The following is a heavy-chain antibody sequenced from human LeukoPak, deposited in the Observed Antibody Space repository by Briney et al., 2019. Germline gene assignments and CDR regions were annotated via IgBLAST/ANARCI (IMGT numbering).Heavy chain of an antibody. V-gene: IGHV3-30*19. D-gene: IGHD3-10*01. J-gene: IGHJ3*02. CDR2: ISYDGSNR. CDR1: GFTFNLYG. CDR3: ARPVWFGESNRDAFDI. Sequence: GGSLRLSCAASGFTFNLYGMHWVRQAPGKGLEWVAVISYDGSNRYYADSVKGRFTISRDNSKNTLYLQMNSLRAEDTAVYYCARPVWFGESNRDAFDIWGQGTMVTVSS.